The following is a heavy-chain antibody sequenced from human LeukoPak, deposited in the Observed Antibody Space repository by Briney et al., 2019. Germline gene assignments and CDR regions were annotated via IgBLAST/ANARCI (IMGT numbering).Heavy chain of an antibody. CDR3: AKDYAVGSIDY. V-gene: IGHV3-23*01. CDR2: ISRSGEST. CDR1: GFTFSGFA. D-gene: IGHD3-16*01. J-gene: IGHJ4*02. Sequence: GGSLRLSCAASGFTFSGFAMSWIRQAPGRGLEWVSSISRSGESTFYADSVRGRFTISRDNSKNTVSLQMESLRAEDTALYYCAKDYAVGSIDYWGQGTLVTVSS.